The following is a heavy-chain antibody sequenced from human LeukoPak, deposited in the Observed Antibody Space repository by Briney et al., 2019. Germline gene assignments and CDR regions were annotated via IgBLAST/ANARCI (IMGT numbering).Heavy chain of an antibody. CDR2: ISAYNGNT. V-gene: IGHV1-18*01. J-gene: IGHJ4*02. D-gene: IGHD4-11*01. Sequence: ASVKVSCKASGYTFTSYGISWVRQAPGQGLEWMGWISAYNGNTNYAQKLQGRVTMTTDTSTSTAYMELRSLRSDDTAVYYCASSRGTVTTYDYWGQGNLVTVSS. CDR1: GYTFTSYG. CDR3: ASSRGTVTTYDY.